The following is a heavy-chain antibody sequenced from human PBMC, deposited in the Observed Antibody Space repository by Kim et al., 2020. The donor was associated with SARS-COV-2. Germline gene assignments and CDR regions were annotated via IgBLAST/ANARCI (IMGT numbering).Heavy chain of an antibody. D-gene: IGHD2-21*02. Sequence: YADSVKGRFTISRDNSKNTLYLQMNSLRAEDTAVYYCANLQPDFFDAFDIWGQGTMVTVSS. CDR3: ANLQPDFFDAFDI. V-gene: IGHV3-23*01. J-gene: IGHJ3*02.